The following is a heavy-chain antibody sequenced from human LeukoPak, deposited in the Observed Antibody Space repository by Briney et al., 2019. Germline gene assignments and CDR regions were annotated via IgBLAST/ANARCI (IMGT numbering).Heavy chain of an antibody. CDR3: AKGYCSSTSCYFHYYGMDV. CDR1: GFTFSSYA. J-gene: IGHJ6*02. Sequence: GGSLRLSCAASGFTFSSYAMSWVRQAPGKGLEWVSAISGSGGFTYYADSVKGRFTISRDNSKNTLYLQMNSLRAEDTAVYYCAKGYCSSTSCYFHYYGMDVWGQGTTVTVSS. D-gene: IGHD2-2*01. CDR2: ISGSGGFT. V-gene: IGHV3-23*01.